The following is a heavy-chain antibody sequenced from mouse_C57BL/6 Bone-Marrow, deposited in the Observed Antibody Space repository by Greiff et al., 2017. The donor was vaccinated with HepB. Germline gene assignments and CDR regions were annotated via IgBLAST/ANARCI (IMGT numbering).Heavy chain of an antibody. Sequence: VHLVESGAELVRPGTSVKMSCKASGYTFTNYWIGWAKQRPGHGLEWIGDIYPGGGYTNYNEKFKGKATLTADKSSSTAYMQFSSLTSEDSAIYYCAREGSWDWYFDYWGQGTTLTVSS. V-gene: IGHV1-63*01. CDR2: IYPGGGYT. CDR3: AREGSWDWYFDY. CDR1: GYTFTNYW. J-gene: IGHJ2*01. D-gene: IGHD4-1*01.